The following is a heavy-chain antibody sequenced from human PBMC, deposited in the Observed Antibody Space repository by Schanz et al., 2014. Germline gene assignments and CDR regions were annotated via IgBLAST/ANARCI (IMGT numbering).Heavy chain of an antibody. Sequence: QVHLVQSGAEVKKPGSSVKVSCKASGYTFISYGIKWVRQAPGQGLEWMGWISAYNGHTDYAQKLQGRVTLTTDTSTSTAYMELRNLRSDDTAVYYCARVQDDILTGSEYYYGMDVWGQGTTVTVSS. CDR2: ISAYNGHT. D-gene: IGHD3-9*01. J-gene: IGHJ6*02. CDR1: GYTFISYG. CDR3: ARVQDDILTGSEYYYGMDV. V-gene: IGHV1-18*01.